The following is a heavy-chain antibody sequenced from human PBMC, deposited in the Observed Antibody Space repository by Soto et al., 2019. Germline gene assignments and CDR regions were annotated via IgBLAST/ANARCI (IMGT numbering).Heavy chain of an antibody. D-gene: IGHD2-15*01. CDR3: AKDIVVVVAAADDAFDI. J-gene: IGHJ3*02. CDR1: GFTFSNYA. V-gene: IGHV3-23*01. CDR2: ISGSGGST. Sequence: GGSLRLSCAASGFTFSNYAMSWVRQAPGKGLEWVSAISGSGGSTYYADSVKGRFTISRDNSKNTLYLQMNSLRAEDTAVYYCAKDIVVVVAAADDAFDIWGQGTMVTVSS.